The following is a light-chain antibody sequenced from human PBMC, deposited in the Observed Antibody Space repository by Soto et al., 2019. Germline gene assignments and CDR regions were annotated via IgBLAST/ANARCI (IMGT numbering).Light chain of an antibody. CDR3: CSYAGSTTWV. Sequence: QPVLTQPASVSGSPGQSITISCSGTSSDVGTYNVVSWYQQHPGKAPKVMIYEGGQRPSGVSNRFSGSKSGNTASLTISGLQAEDEADYYCCSYAGSTTWVFGGGTKLTVL. CDR1: SSDVGTYNV. J-gene: IGLJ3*02. V-gene: IGLV2-23*01. CDR2: EGG.